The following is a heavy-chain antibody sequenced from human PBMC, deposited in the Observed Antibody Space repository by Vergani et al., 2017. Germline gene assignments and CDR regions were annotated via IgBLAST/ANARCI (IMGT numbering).Heavy chain of an antibody. D-gene: IGHD2-2*01. CDR1: GFTFSSYG. J-gene: IGHJ6*03. CDR3: AKEPHYCSSTRCSLYYYYYMDV. CDR2: ISYDGSNK. Sequence: QVQLVESGGGVVQPGRSLRLSCAASGFTFSSYGMHWVRQAPGKGLEWVAVISYDGSNKNYVDSVKGRFTISRDNSKNTLYLQMNSLRTEDTAVYYCAKEPHYCSSTRCSLYYYYYMDVWGKGTTVTVSS. V-gene: IGHV3-30*18.